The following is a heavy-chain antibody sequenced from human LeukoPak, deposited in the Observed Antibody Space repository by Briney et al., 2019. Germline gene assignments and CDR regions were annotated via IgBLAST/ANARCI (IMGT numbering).Heavy chain of an antibody. CDR2: TYYRSKWYS. D-gene: IGHD2-2*01. CDR3: ARGDCSSTSCSDWFDP. J-gene: IGHJ5*02. V-gene: IGHV6-1*01. Sequence: SQTLSLTCAISGDSVSSNSAAWNWIRQSPSRGLEWLGRTYYRSKWYSDYAVSVKSRITINPDTSKNQFSLQLNSVTPEDTAVYYCARGDCSSTSCSDWFDPWGQGTLVTVSS. CDR1: GDSVSSNSAA.